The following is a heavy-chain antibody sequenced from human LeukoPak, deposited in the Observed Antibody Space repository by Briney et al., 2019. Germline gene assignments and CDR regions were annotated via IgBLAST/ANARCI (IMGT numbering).Heavy chain of an antibody. V-gene: IGHV4-59*08. J-gene: IGHJ4*02. CDR3: ARHPYGGNSDFDY. CDR2: IYYSGST. D-gene: IGHD4-23*01. Sequence: SETLSLTCTVSGGSISSYYWSWIQQPPGKGLEWIGYIYYSGSTKYNPSLKSRVTISVDTSQNQFSLRLSSVTAADTAVYYCARHPYGGNSDFDYWGQGTLVTVSS. CDR1: GGSISSYY.